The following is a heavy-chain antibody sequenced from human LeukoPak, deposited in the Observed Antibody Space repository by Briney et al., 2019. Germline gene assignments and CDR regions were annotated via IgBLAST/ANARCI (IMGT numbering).Heavy chain of an antibody. CDR2: INSGGDT. CDR3: ARDERAAAAGSEYYFDY. D-gene: IGHD6-13*01. Sequence: GGSLRLSCAASGFTFDDYAMHWVRQAPGKGLEWVSLINSGGDTHSADSVKGRFTITRDNSKNTLYLQMNSLRAEDTAVYYCARDERAAAAGSEYYFDYWGQGTLVTVSS. V-gene: IGHV3-66*01. J-gene: IGHJ4*02. CDR1: GFTFDDYA.